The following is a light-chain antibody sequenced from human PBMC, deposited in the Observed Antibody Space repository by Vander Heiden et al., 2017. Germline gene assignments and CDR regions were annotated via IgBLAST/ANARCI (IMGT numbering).Light chain of an antibody. J-gene: IGLJ2*01. CDR3: ATWAGSLSRLV. V-gene: IGLV1-47*01. CDR2: LNN. Sequence: QPVLTQPPSASGTPGPRVTISCSGSTSKIGSNHVYGYQHFPGTAPKLLIYLNNQRPAGLPDRFSGSTSAASASPAHSGFRSEAEGDYYCATWAGSLSRLVLGAATKLTIL. CDR1: TSKIGSNH.